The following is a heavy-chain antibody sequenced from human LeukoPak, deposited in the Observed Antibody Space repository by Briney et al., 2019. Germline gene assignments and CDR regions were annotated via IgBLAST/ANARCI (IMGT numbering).Heavy chain of an antibody. D-gene: IGHD6-19*01. J-gene: IGHJ4*02. CDR3: AKGDPIAVAGMFDY. CDR2: ISWNGGSI. CDR1: GFPFDVYA. V-gene: IGHV3-9*01. Sequence: PGRSLSLSCEASGFPFDVYARNWVRQAPGKGLEWFSGISWNGGSIGYADSVKGRFTISRDNAKNSLYLQMNSLRAEDTALYYCAKGDPIAVAGMFDYWGQGTLVTVSS.